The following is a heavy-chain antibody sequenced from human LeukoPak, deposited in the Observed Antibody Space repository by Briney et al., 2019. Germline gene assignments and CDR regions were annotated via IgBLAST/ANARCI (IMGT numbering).Heavy chain of an antibody. J-gene: IGHJ6*04. V-gene: IGHV4-34*01. CDR1: GGAFSGNY. D-gene: IGHD3-3*01. CDR2: MDHSGST. Sequence: SETLSVTCAVSGGAFSGNYWSWIRQPPGKGLEGIGEMDHSGSTNYNPSLKSRVTISVDTSKNHFSLKLSSVTAADTAVYYCARGQGDAWSGYVLNVWGEGTTVTVSS. CDR3: ARGQGDAWSGYVLNV.